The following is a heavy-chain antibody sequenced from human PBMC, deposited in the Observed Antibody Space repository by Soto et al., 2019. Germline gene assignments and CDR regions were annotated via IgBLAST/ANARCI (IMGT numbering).Heavy chain of an antibody. CDR3: ARAIKVNWNPDH. CDR1: GYLFTSYY. V-gene: IGHV1-46*01. D-gene: IGHD1-20*01. Sequence: QVQLEQSGAEVKKPGASVKVSCKASGYLFTSYYMHWVRQAPGQGPEWMGIINPSSGGISYAQKFQGRVTMTRDTSASTVYMALSSLRSEDTAVYYCARAIKVNWNPDHWGQGTLVTVSS. CDR2: INPSSGGI. J-gene: IGHJ4*02.